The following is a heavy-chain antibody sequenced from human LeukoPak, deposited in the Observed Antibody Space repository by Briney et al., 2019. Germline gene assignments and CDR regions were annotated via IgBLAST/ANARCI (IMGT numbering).Heavy chain of an antibody. CDR2: IKQDGSQK. D-gene: IGHD2-2*01. J-gene: IGHJ4*02. CDR1: GFTFSTYW. V-gene: IGHV3-7*03. CDR3: TRDHITSWQIDF. Sequence: GSLRLSCAASGFTFSTYWMSWVRQAPGKGLEWVANIKQDGSQKYSVDSVKGRFTISRDNSKNTVSLQMNSLRVEDTAVYYCTRDHITSWQIDFWGQGTMVTVSS.